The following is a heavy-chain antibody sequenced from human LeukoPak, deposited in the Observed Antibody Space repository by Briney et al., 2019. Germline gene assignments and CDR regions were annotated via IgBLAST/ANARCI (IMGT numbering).Heavy chain of an antibody. Sequence: PSETLSLTCTVSGGSISSYYWSWIRQPAGKGLEWIGRIYTSGSTNYNPSLKSRVTMSVDTSKNQFSLKLSSVTAADTAVYYCARDYMVRGVRGFDPWGQGTLVTVSS. CDR3: ARDYMVRGVRGFDP. V-gene: IGHV4-4*07. J-gene: IGHJ5*02. CDR2: IYTSGST. CDR1: GGSISSYY. D-gene: IGHD3-10*01.